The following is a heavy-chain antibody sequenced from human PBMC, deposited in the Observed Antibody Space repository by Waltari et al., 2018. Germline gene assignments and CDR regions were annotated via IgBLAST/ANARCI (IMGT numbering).Heavy chain of an antibody. CDR3: ARRSRGGLGFDP. D-gene: IGHD3-10*01. CDR1: GGSFSGYY. CDR2: INHSGST. V-gene: IGHV4-34*01. J-gene: IGHJ5*02. Sequence: QVQLQQWGAGLLKPSETLSLTCAVYGGSFSGYYWSWIRQPPGKGLEWIGEINHSGSTNYNPYLKSRVTISVDTSKNQFSLKLSSVTAADTAVYYCARRSRGGLGFDPWGQGTLVTVSS.